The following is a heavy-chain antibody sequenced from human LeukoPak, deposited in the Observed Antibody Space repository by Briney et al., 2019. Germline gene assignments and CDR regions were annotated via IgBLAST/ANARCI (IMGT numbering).Heavy chain of an antibody. Sequence: GGSLRLSCTASGFSFSTFWMNWVRQAPGKGLEWVANIKHDGSVKYYVDSVKGRFTISRDNAMQSLYLQMDSLRAEDTAVYYCAGGVSYWGRGTLVTVSS. V-gene: IGHV3-7*04. CDR2: IKHDGSVK. CDR1: GFSFSTFW. CDR3: AGGVSY. J-gene: IGHJ4*02.